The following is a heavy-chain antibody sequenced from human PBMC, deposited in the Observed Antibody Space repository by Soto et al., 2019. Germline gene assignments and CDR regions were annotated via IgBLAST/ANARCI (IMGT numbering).Heavy chain of an antibody. J-gene: IGHJ4*02. CDR2: IYYSGST. D-gene: IGHD6-13*01. CDR3: ARDRDSSIDY. Sequence: SETLSLTCTVSGGSVSSGSYYWSWIRQPPGKGLEWIGYIYYSGSTNYNPSLKSRVTISVDTSKNQFSLKLSSVTAADTAVYCCARDRDSSIDYWGQGTLVTVSS. V-gene: IGHV4-61*01. CDR1: GGSVSSGSYY.